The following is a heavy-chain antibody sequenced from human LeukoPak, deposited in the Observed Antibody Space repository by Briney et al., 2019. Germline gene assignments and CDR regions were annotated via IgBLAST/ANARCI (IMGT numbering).Heavy chain of an antibody. V-gene: IGHV1-2*04. CDR3: ARDRGELVKAFDI. Sequence: ASVKVSCKASGYTFTGYYMHWVRQAPGQGLEWMGWINPNSGGTNYAQKFQGWVTMTRDTSISTAYMELSRLRSDDTAVYYCARDRGELVKAFDIWGQGTMVTVSS. J-gene: IGHJ3*02. CDR1: GYTFTGYY. CDR2: INPNSGGT. D-gene: IGHD6-13*01.